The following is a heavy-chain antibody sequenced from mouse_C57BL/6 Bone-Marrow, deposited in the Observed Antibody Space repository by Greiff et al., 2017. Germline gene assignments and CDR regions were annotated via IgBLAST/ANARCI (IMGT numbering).Heavy chain of an antibody. CDR3: AGRLRQDWYFDV. J-gene: IGHJ1*03. CDR1: GYTFTSYW. Sequence: VQLQQPGAELVKPGASVKLSCKASGYTFTSYWMHWVKQRPGQGLEWIGMIHPNSGSTNYNEKFKSKATLTVDKSSSTAYMQLSSLTSEDSAVYYCAGRLRQDWYFDVWGTGTTVTVSS. D-gene: IGHD2-4*01. V-gene: IGHV1-64*01. CDR2: IHPNSGST.